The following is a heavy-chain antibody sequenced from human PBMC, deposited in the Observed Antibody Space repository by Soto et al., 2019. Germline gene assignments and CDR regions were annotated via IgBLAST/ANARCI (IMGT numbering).Heavy chain of an antibody. CDR1: GFTFSSYG. Sequence: GGSLRLSCAAPGFTFSSYGMHWVRQAPGKGLEWVAVISYDGSNKYYADSVKGRFTISRDNSKNTLYLQMNSLRAEDTAVYYCAKGGNSSGWYDPEYFQHWGQGTLVTVSS. CDR3: AKGGNSSGWYDPEYFQH. D-gene: IGHD6-19*01. J-gene: IGHJ1*01. CDR2: ISYDGSNK. V-gene: IGHV3-30*18.